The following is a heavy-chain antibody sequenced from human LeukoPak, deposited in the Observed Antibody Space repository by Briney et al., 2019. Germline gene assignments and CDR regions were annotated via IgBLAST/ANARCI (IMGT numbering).Heavy chain of an antibody. CDR1: GFTFSSYG. V-gene: IGHV3-33*01. CDR2: IWYDGSNK. J-gene: IGHJ3*02. CDR3: ARAPIYDSSGYYFSTEKNDAFDI. D-gene: IGHD3-22*01. Sequence: GGSLRLSCAASGFTFSSYGMHWVRQAPGKGLEWVAVIWYDGSNKYYADSVKGRFTISRDNSKNTLYLQMNSLRAEDTAVYYCARAPIYDSSGYYFSTEKNDAFDIWGQGTMVTVSS.